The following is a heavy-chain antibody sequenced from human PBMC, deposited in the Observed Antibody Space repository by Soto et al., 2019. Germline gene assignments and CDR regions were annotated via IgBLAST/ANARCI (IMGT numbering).Heavy chain of an antibody. CDR3: ARDIVVVTAIYYYYGMDV. J-gene: IGHJ6*02. CDR2: ISSSSSYI. D-gene: IGHD2-21*02. Sequence: GGSLRLSCAASGFTFSSYSMNWVRQAPGKGLEWVSSISSSSSYIYYADSVKGRFTISRDNAKNSLYLQMNSLRAEDTAVYYCARDIVVVTAIYYYYGMDVWGQGTTVTVSS. V-gene: IGHV3-21*01. CDR1: GFTFSSYS.